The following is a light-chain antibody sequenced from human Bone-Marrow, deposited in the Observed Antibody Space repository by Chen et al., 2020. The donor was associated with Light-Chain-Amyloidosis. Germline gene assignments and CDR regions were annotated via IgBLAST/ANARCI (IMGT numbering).Light chain of an antibody. V-gene: IGKV3-11*01. J-gene: IGKJ5*01. Sequence: EIVLTQSPATLSLSPGERATLSCRASQSVSSYLAWYQPKPGQAPRLLIYDASNMATGIPDRFSGSGSGTDFTLTISSLEPEDFAVYYCQQRSNWPPLTFGQGTRLEIK. CDR3: QQRSNWPPLT. CDR1: QSVSSY. CDR2: DAS.